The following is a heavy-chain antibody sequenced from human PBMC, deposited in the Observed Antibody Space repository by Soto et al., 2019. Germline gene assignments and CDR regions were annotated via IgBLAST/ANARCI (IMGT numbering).Heavy chain of an antibody. D-gene: IGHD6-13*01. CDR2: MNPNSGNT. Sequence: ASVKVSCKASGYTFTSYDINWVRQATGQGLEWMGWMNPNSGNTGYAQKFQGRVTMTRNTSISTAYMELSSLRSEDTAVDYCARKGLFSSSWSRYYYYYYMDVWGKGTTVTVSS. V-gene: IGHV1-8*01. CDR3: ARKGLFSSSWSRYYYYYYMDV. J-gene: IGHJ6*03. CDR1: GYTFTSYD.